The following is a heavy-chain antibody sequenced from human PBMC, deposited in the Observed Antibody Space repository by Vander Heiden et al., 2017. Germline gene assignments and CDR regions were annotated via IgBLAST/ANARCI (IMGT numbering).Heavy chain of an antibody. V-gene: IGHV3-33*01. J-gene: IGHJ6*02. CDR3: ARDGRVRGIIIRPYYYYGMDV. CDR1: GCTLSTYG. D-gene: IGHD3-10*01. Sequence: VQLVESGGGVVQPGRSLRLSCAASGCTLSTYGIHWVRQAPGKGLEWVAVTWYDGSRKYFADPVQDRFSISRDNSKVFLQMNSLRAEDTAVYYCARDGRVRGIIIRPYYYYGMDVWGQGTAVTVSS. CDR2: TWYDGSRK.